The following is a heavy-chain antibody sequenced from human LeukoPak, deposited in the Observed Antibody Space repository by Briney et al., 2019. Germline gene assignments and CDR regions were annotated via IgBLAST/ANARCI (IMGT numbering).Heavy chain of an antibody. V-gene: IGHV4-31*03. CDR2: IYYSGST. Sequence: SETLSLTCTVSGGSISSGGYSWSWIRQHPGKGLEWIGYIYYSGSTYYNPSLKSRVTISVDTSKNQFSLKLSSVTAADTAVYYCARVTAMESYYFDYWGQGTLVTVSS. J-gene: IGHJ4*02. CDR3: ARVTAMESYYFDY. CDR1: GGSISSGGYS. D-gene: IGHD5-18*01.